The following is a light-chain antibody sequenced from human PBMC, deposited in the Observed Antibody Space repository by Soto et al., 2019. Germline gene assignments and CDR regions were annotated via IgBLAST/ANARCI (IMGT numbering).Light chain of an antibody. CDR2: GAS. CDR3: QQYGSSSSFT. J-gene: IGKJ5*01. V-gene: IGKV3-20*01. CDR1: QSVTGTY. Sequence: EIVLTQSPGTLSLSPGERATLSCRASQSVTGTYLAWYKQKLGQAPRLLIYGASVRATGIPDRFSGSGSGTDFTLTVSRLEPEDFAVYYCQQYGSSSSFTFGQGTRLEIK.